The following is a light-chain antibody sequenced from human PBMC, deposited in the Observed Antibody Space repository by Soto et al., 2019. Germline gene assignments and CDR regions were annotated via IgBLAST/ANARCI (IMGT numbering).Light chain of an antibody. Sequence: EIVLTQSPGSLSLSPGERATLSCRASQSVTSNYLAWYQQKPGQAPRLLMFRTSTRATGVPARFSVSGSGTEFNLTISSLQSEDFAVYYCQQYNNWPRATFGGGTKVDIK. CDR2: RTS. CDR3: QQYNNWPRAT. J-gene: IGKJ4*01. CDR1: QSVTSN. V-gene: IGKV3-15*01.